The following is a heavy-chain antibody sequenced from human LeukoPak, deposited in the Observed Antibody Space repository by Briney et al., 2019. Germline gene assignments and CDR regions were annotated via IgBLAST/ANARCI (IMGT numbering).Heavy chain of an antibody. CDR3: ARVTHYYGSGSYLLDP. CDR2: IYYSGST. D-gene: IGHD3-10*01. CDR1: GGSISSYY. Sequence: PSETLCLTCTVSGGSISSYYWSWIRQPPGKGLEWIGYIYYSGSTNYNPSLKSRVTISVDTSKNQFSLKLSSVTAADTAVYYCARVTHYYGSGSYLLDPWGQGTLVTVSS. J-gene: IGHJ5*02. V-gene: IGHV4-59*01.